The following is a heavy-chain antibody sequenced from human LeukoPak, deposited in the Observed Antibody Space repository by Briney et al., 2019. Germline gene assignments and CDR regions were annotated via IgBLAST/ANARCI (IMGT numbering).Heavy chain of an antibody. D-gene: IGHD3-22*01. CDR1: GFTFSSYS. CDR3: ARNPFTMIVVAPSDY. V-gene: IGHV3-21*01. J-gene: IGHJ4*02. CDR2: ISSSSSYI. Sequence: GGSLRLSCAASGFTFSSYSMNWVRQAPGKGLEWVSSISSSSSYIYYADSVKGRFTISRDNAKNSLYLQMNSLRAEDTAVYYCARNPFTMIVVAPSDYWGQGTLVTVSS.